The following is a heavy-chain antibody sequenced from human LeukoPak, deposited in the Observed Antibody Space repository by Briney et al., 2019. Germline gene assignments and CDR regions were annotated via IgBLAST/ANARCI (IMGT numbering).Heavy chain of an antibody. J-gene: IGHJ6*03. D-gene: IGHD2-15*01. Sequence: SVKVSCKASGGTFSSYAISWVRQAPGQGLEWMGRIIPIFGAANYAQKFQGRVTITTDESTSTAYMELSSLRSEDTAVYYCAGEESPSYQSCSGGSCYSNYYYYMDVWGKGTTVTVSS. CDR3: AGEESPSYQSCSGGSCYSNYYYYMDV. V-gene: IGHV1-69*05. CDR2: IIPIFGAA. CDR1: GGTFSSYA.